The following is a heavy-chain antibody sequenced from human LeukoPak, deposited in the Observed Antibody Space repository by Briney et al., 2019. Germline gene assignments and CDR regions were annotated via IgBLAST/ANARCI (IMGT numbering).Heavy chain of an antibody. CDR3: ARGEYDILTGYYTPFDY. CDR1: GGSFSGYY. Sequence: KPSETLSLTCAVYGGSFSGYYWSWIRQPPGEGLEWIGEINHSGSTNYNPSLKSRVTISVDTSKNQFSLKLNSVTAADTAVYYCARGEYDILTGYYTPFDYWGQGTLVTVSS. CDR2: INHSGST. V-gene: IGHV4-34*01. D-gene: IGHD3-9*01. J-gene: IGHJ4*02.